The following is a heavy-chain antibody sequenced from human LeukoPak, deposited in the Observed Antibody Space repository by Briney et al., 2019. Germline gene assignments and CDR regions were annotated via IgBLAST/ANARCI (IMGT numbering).Heavy chain of an antibody. Sequence: ASVKVSCKASGYTFTSYGVSWVRQAPGQGLEWMGWISAYNGNTNYAQKLQGRVTMTTDTSTSTAYMELRSLRSDDTAVYYCARDPPRIVVVVAATNYYGMDVWGQGTTVTVSS. CDR2: ISAYNGNT. CDR1: GYTFTSYG. CDR3: ARDPPRIVVVVAATNYYGMDV. D-gene: IGHD2-15*01. J-gene: IGHJ6*02. V-gene: IGHV1-18*01.